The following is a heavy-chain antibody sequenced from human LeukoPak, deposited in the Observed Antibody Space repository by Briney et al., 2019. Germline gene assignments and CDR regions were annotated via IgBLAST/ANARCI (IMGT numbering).Heavy chain of an antibody. D-gene: IGHD3-10*01. CDR3: SRADYYGSGSPTSLDV. Sequence: PGRSLRLSCAASGFTFSDYYMSWVRQAPGKGLEWVAFIRSKAYGGTTEYAASVKGRFTISRDDSKSIAYLQMNSLKTEDTAVYYCSRADYYGSGSPTSLDVWGKGTTVTVSS. V-gene: IGHV3-49*04. J-gene: IGHJ6*04. CDR2: IRSKAYGGTT. CDR1: GFTFSDYY.